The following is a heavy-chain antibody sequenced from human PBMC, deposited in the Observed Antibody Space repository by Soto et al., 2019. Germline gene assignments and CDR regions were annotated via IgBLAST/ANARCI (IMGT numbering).Heavy chain of an antibody. CDR2: ISYSGST. Sequence: QVQLQESGPGLVKPSETLSLTCTVSGDSISTYYWSWVRQPPGKGLEWIGHISYSGSTDYNPSLKSRVTVSADTSKNQFSLKVSSVTAADTAIYYCARRGTRSCSSSSCYDGALDIWGQGTMVIVSS. CDR3: ARRGTRSCSSSSCYDGALDI. J-gene: IGHJ3*02. CDR1: GDSISTYY. D-gene: IGHD2-2*01. V-gene: IGHV4-59*08.